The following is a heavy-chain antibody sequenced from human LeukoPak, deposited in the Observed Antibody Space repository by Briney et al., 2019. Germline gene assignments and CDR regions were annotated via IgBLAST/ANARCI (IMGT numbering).Heavy chain of an antibody. CDR2: IYYSGRT. J-gene: IGHJ4*02. CDR3: ARDGVGATTHFDY. V-gene: IGHV4-59*01. Sequence: KPSETLSLTCTVSGGSISNYYWSWIRQPPGKGLEWIGYIYYSGRTNYNPSLKSRLTISVDTSKNQFSLKLRSVTAAGTAVYYCARDGVGATTHFDYWGQGTLVTVSS. D-gene: IGHD1-26*01. CDR1: GGSISNYY.